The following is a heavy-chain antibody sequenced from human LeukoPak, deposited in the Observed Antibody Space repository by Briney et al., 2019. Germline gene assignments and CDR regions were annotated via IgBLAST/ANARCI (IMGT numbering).Heavy chain of an antibody. CDR2: INCNGGST. D-gene: IGHD3-22*01. CDR1: GFTFGDYG. Sequence: GGSLRLSCAATGFTFGDYGMSWVRQAPGKGLEWVSGINCNGGSTDYADSVKGRFTISRDNAKNSLYLQMNSLRAEDTALYYCARDPYYYDRSGYGFFDYWGQGTLVTVSS. J-gene: IGHJ4*02. V-gene: IGHV3-20*04. CDR3: ARDPYYYDRSGYGFFDY.